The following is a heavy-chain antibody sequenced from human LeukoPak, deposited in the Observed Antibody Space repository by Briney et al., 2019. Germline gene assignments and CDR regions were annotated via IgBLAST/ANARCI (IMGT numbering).Heavy chain of an antibody. D-gene: IGHD5-18*01. CDR2: IHHTGHI. CDR1: GGSFSNYF. Sequence: SETLSLTCAVYGGSFSNYFWNWIRQPPGKGLEWIAEIHHTGHINYNPSLKSRVTVSVDRSKNQFSLRLTSVTAADTAVYYCARHEYMAYSSAYGEVRWFDPWGQGTLVTVSS. V-gene: IGHV4-34*01. CDR3: ARHEYMAYSSAYGEVRWFDP. J-gene: IGHJ5*02.